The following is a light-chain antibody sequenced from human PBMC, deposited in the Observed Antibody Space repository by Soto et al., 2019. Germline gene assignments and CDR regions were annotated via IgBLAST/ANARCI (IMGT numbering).Light chain of an antibody. J-gene: IGKJ1*01. Sequence: QLAPTRSTRYASVGARITIICMASQAISSWLAWYQQKPGKAPKFLIYGASSLQSGVPSRFSGSGSGTDITLTISSLQPEDFATYNCQQSYTTPWTFGQGTKVDIK. CDR1: QAISSW. CDR3: QQSYTTPWT. V-gene: IGKV1-39*01. CDR2: GAS.